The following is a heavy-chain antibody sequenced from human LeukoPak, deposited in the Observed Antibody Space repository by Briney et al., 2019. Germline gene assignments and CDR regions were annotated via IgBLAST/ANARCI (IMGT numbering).Heavy chain of an antibody. Sequence: SETLSLTCAVYGGSFSGYYWSWIRQPPGKGLEWIGEINHSGSTNYNPSLKSRVTISVDTSKNQFSLKLSSVTAADTAVYYCASAATYRVNCSSTSCPDNWFDPWGQGTLVTVSS. CDR3: ASAATYRVNCSSTSCPDNWFDP. CDR1: GGSFSGYY. J-gene: IGHJ5*02. CDR2: INHSGST. D-gene: IGHD2-2*01. V-gene: IGHV4-34*01.